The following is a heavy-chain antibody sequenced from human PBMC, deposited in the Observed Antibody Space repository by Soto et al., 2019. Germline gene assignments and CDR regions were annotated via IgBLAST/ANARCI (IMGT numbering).Heavy chain of an antibody. CDR3: ARAVGHCSGGSCYPGHGFDP. D-gene: IGHD2-15*01. V-gene: IGHV4-30-2*01. J-gene: IGHJ5*02. CDR1: GGSISSGGYS. Sequence: QLQLQESGSGLVKPSQTLSLTCAVSGGSISSGGYSWSWIRQPPGKGLEWIGYIYHSGSTYYNPSIKSRVTISVDRSKNQFSMKLSSVTAADTAVYYCARAVGHCSGGSCYPGHGFDPWGQGTLVTVSS. CDR2: IYHSGST.